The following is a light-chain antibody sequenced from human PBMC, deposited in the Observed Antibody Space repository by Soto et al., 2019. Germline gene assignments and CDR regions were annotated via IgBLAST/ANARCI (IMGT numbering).Light chain of an antibody. V-gene: IGLV2-14*01. J-gene: IGLJ1*01. CDR2: DVT. Sequence: QSVLTQPASVSGSPGQSITISCTGTSSDVDGYNYVSWYQQHPVKAPKLMIYDVTSRPSGVSDRFSGSKSGNTASLPFSGLQAEDEADYYCSSYTSSSTPYVFGTGTKVTVL. CDR1: SSDVDGYNY. CDR3: SSYTSSSTPYV.